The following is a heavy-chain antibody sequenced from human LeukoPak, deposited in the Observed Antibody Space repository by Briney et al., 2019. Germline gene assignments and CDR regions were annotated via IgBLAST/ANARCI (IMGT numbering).Heavy chain of an antibody. Sequence: PSETLSLTCTVSGGSISSGGYYWSWIRQHPGKGLEWIGYIYYSGSTYYNPSLKSRVTISVDTSKNQFSLKLSSVTAADTAVYYCARAIFDPSRDGYNHFDYWGQGTLVTVSS. CDR3: ARAIFDPSRDGYNHFDY. V-gene: IGHV4-31*03. CDR1: GGSISSGGYY. D-gene: IGHD5-24*01. CDR2: IYYSGST. J-gene: IGHJ4*02.